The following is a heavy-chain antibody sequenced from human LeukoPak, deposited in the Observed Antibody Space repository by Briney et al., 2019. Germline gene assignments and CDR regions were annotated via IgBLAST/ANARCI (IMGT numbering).Heavy chain of an antibody. V-gene: IGHV4-39*07. J-gene: IGHJ4*02. D-gene: IGHD1-26*01. CDR2: MYYVGNT. CDR3: ARSKNGKCDY. CDR1: GDSISSSGYY. Sequence: SETLSLTRSVSGDSISSSGYYWGWIGQPPGKGLEWTGSMYYVGNTYYNASLKSRVTISVDTSKNLFSLKLNSVTAADTGVYYCARSKNGKCDYWGQGTLVTVSS.